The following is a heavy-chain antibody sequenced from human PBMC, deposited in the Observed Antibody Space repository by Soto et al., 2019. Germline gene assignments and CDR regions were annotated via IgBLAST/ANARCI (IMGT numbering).Heavy chain of an antibody. CDR1: GFSLDTSGVG. J-gene: IGHJ3*01. V-gene: IGHV2-5*02. CDR2: IYWDGDK. CDR3: VHAHMEKAFDV. D-gene: IGHD1-1*01. Sequence: QITLKESGPTLVKPPQTLTLTCTFSGFSLDTSGVGVGWVRQPPGQALEWLALIYWDGDKRYSPSLEDRLTITKGTSRDQVVLTVTNMDPIDTATYFCVHAHMEKAFDVWGQGTTVFVS.